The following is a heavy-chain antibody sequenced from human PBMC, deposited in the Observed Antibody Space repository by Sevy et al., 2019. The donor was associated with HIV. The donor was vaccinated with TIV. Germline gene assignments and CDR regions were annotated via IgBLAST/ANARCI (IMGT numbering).Heavy chain of an antibody. V-gene: IGHV1-2*06. J-gene: IGHJ2*01. Sequence: ASVKVSCKASGYTFTGYYMPWVRQAPGQGLEWMGRINPNSGGTNYAQKFQGRVTMTRDTSISTAYMELSRLRSDDTAVYYCARVDNYDILTGYYDWYFDLWGRGTLVTVSS. D-gene: IGHD3-9*01. CDR1: GYTFTGYY. CDR2: INPNSGGT. CDR3: ARVDNYDILTGYYDWYFDL.